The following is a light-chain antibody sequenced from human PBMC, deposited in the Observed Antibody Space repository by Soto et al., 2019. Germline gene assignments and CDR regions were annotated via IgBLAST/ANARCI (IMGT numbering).Light chain of an antibody. Sequence: QSALTQPASVSGSPGQSITISCTGTSSDVGAYNYVSWYQQHPGKAPKLMIYEVSNRPSGVSNRFSGSKSGNTASLTISGLQAEDEADYYCSSYTSNFNLIFGGGTQVTVL. CDR3: SSYTSNFNLI. CDR2: EVS. V-gene: IGLV2-14*01. J-gene: IGLJ2*01. CDR1: SSDVGAYNY.